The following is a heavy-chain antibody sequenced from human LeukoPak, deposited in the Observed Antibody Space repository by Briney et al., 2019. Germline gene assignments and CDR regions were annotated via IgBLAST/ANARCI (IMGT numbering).Heavy chain of an antibody. J-gene: IGHJ4*02. CDR2: IIPIFGTA. D-gene: IGHD4-11*01. CDR1: GGTFSSYA. Sequence: SVKVSCKASGGTFSSYAISWVRQAPGQGLEWMGGIIPIFGTANYAQKFQGRVTITADKSTSTAYMELSSLRSEDTAVYYCASSNYPSRPFDYWGQGTLVTVSS. V-gene: IGHV1-69*06. CDR3: ASSNYPSRPFDY.